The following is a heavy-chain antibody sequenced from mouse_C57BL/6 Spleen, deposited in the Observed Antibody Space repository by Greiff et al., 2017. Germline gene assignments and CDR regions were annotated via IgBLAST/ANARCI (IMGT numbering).Heavy chain of an antibody. CDR1: GYTFTDYY. CDR3: ARRTTVVSFDY. Sequence: VQLQQSGPVLVKPGASVKMSCKASGYTFTDYYMNWVKQSLGKSLEWIGVINPYNGGTSYNQKFKGKATLTVDKSSSTAYMELNSLTSEDSAVYYCARRTTVVSFDYWGQGTTLTVSS. V-gene: IGHV1-19*01. J-gene: IGHJ2*01. D-gene: IGHD1-1*01. CDR2: INPYNGGT.